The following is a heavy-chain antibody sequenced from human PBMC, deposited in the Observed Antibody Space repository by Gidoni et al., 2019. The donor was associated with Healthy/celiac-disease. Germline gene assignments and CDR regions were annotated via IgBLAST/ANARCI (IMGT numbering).Heavy chain of an antibody. CDR3: ASDMSGYSSSWGLEGDFDY. CDR1: GFTFSSYA. J-gene: IGHJ4*02. D-gene: IGHD6-13*01. V-gene: IGHV3-30-3*01. Sequence: GRSLRLSCAASGFTFSSYAMHWVRQAPGKGLEWVAVISYDGSNKYYADSVKGRFTISRDNSKNTLYLQMNSLRAEDTAVYYCASDMSGYSSSWGLEGDFDYWGQGTLVTVSS. CDR2: ISYDGSNK.